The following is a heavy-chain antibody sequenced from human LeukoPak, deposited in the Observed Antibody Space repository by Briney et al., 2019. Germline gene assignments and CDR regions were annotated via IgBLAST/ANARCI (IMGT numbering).Heavy chain of an antibody. CDR1: GYTFTSYY. D-gene: IGHD6-6*01. J-gene: IGHJ4*02. V-gene: IGHV1-46*01. Sequence: ASVKVSCKASGYTFTSYYMHWVRQAPGQGLEWMGLINPTGGSTGYAQKFQSRVTMTRDMSTSTVYMELSSLRSEDTAVYYCARESSSPFDYWGQGTLVTVSS. CDR2: INPTGGST. CDR3: ARESSSPFDY.